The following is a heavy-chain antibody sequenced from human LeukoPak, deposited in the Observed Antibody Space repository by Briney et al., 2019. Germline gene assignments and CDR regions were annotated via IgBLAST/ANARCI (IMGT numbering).Heavy chain of an antibody. CDR3: AREGGLRYFDWLFDYFDY. CDR2: INHSGST. CDR1: GGCFSGYY. V-gene: IGHV4-34*01. D-gene: IGHD3-9*01. J-gene: IGHJ4*02. Sequence: SETLSLTCAVYGGCFSGYYWSWIRQPPGKGLEWIEEINHSGSTNYNPSLKSRVTISVDTSKNQFSLKLSSVTAADTAVYYCAREGGLRYFDWLFDYFDYWGQGTLVTVSS.